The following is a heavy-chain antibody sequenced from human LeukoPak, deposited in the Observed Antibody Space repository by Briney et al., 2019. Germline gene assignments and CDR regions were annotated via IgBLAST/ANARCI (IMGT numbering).Heavy chain of an antibody. Sequence: SETLSLTCAVYGGSFCGYYWSWIRQPPGKGLEWIGSIYYSGSTYYNPSLKSRVTISVDTSKNQFSLKLSSVTAADTAVYYCARQSWTPPYGSGSYYPDYWGQGTLVTVSS. CDR2: IYYSGST. V-gene: IGHV4-34*01. CDR3: ARQSWTPPYGSGSYYPDY. D-gene: IGHD3-10*01. J-gene: IGHJ4*02. CDR1: GGSFCGYY.